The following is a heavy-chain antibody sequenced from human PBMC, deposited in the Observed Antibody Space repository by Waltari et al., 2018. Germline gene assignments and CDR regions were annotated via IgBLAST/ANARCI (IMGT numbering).Heavy chain of an antibody. CDR1: GFTFDDYA. CDR3: AKDSFGEWLPSYWYFDL. V-gene: IGHV3-9*01. D-gene: IGHD3-3*01. J-gene: IGHJ2*01. Sequence: EVQLVESGGGLVQPGRSLRLSCAASGFTFDDYAMHWVRQAPGKGLEWVSGISWNSGSIGYADAVKGRFTISRDNAKNSLYLQMNSLRAEDTAVYYCAKDSFGEWLPSYWYFDLWGRGTLVTVSS. CDR2: ISWNSGSI.